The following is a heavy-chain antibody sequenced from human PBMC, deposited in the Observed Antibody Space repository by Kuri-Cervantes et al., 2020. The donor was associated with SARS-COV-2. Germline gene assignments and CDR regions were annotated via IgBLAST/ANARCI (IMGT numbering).Heavy chain of an antibody. V-gene: IGHV3-33*01. D-gene: IGHD1-7*01. CDR1: EITFISYG. CDR3: ARCSVITGTDFYYYYGMDV. Sequence: GKSLKFSCAASEITFISYGMHWVRQAPGKGLEWAAVIWYEGSNKYYADSVKGRFTIARDNSQNTLYLQMTGLRDEDTAVYYCARCSVITGTDFYYYYGMDVWGQGTTVTVSS. CDR2: IWYEGSNK. J-gene: IGHJ6*02.